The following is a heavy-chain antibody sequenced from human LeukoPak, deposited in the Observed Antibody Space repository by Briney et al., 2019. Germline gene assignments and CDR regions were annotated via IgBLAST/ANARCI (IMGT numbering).Heavy chain of an antibody. D-gene: IGHD3-10*01. J-gene: IGHJ3*02. Sequence: SGTLSLTCAVSGGSISSINWWSWVRQPPGKGLEWIGEISHSGSTNYNPSLRSRVTISIDTSKNQFSLRLSSVTAADTAVYYCARHGGVVRGEGSDAFDIWGQGTMVTVSS. V-gene: IGHV4-4*02. CDR3: ARHGGVVRGEGSDAFDI. CDR1: GGSISSINW. CDR2: ISHSGST.